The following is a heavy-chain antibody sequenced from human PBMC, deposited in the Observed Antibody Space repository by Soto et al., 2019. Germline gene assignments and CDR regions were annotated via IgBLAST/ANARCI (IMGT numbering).Heavy chain of an antibody. CDR3: ARGGRLRGAARPGGSETPSWYYGMDV. V-gene: IGHV1-69*06. J-gene: IGHJ6*02. CDR2: IIPIFGTA. CDR1: GGIFSSYA. Sequence: ASVKVSCKASGGIFSSYAISWVRQAPGQGLEWMGGIIPIFGTANYAQKFQGRVTITADKSTSTAYMELSSLRSEDTAVYYCARGGRLRGAARPGGSETPSWYYGMDVWGQGTTVTVSS. D-gene: IGHD6-6*01.